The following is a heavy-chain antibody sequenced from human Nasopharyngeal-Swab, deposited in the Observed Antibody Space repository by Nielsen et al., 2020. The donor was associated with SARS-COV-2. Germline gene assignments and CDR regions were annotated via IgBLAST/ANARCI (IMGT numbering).Heavy chain of an antibody. D-gene: IGHD3-9*01. J-gene: IGHJ6*03. V-gene: IGHV3-23*01. Sequence: ETLSLTCAASGFTFSSYAISWVRQAPGQGLEWVSAINGSGGSTYYADSVKGRFTISRDNSKNTLYLQMNSLRAEDTAVYYCAKDHRGRYRSITIFPEGYYYMDVWGKGSTVTVSS. CDR2: INGSGGST. CDR3: AKDHRGRYRSITIFPEGYYYMDV. CDR1: GFTFSSYA.